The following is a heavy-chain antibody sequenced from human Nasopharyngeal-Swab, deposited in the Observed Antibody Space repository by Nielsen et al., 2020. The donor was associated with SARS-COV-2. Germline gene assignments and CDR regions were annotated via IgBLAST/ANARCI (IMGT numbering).Heavy chain of an antibody. CDR1: GFAFSSYW. D-gene: IGHD1-26*01. CDR2: IYSADTDS. V-gene: IGHV5-51*01. Sequence: GALASSCLGSGFAFSSYWVGWVRQVPGTGLEWMGIIYSADTDSRYSLSFQGQVSISVDKSISTAYLQWNTLKASDTAIYYCVRRAFSASYCYFDYWGPGTLVTVSS. J-gene: IGHJ4*02. CDR3: VRRAFSASYCYFDY.